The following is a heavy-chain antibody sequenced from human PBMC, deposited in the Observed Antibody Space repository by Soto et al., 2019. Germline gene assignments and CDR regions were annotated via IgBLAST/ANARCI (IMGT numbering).Heavy chain of an antibody. Sequence: QVQLVESGGGVVQPGRSLRLSCAASGFTFSSYGMHWVRQAPGKGLEWVAVIWYDGSNKYYADSMKGRFTISRDNSKNTLYLQMNSLRAEDTAVYYCARDHDSSGYGPFDYWGQGTLVTVSS. CDR2: IWYDGSNK. J-gene: IGHJ4*02. D-gene: IGHD3-22*01. CDR3: ARDHDSSGYGPFDY. CDR1: GFTFSSYG. V-gene: IGHV3-33*01.